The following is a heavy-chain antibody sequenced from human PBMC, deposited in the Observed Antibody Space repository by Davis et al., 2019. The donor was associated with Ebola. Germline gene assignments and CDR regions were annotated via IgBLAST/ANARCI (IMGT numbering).Heavy chain of an antibody. CDR2: ISAYNGNT. D-gene: IGHD2-15*01. V-gene: IGHV1-18*01. CDR3: ARDNLGYCSGGSCYSS. CDR1: GYTFTSYG. J-gene: IGHJ4*02. Sequence: ASVKVSCKASGYTFTSYGISWVRQAPGQGLEWMGWISAYNGNTNYAQKLQGRVTMTTDKSTSTAYMELSSLRSEDTAVYYCARDNLGYCSGGSCYSSWGQGTLVTVSS.